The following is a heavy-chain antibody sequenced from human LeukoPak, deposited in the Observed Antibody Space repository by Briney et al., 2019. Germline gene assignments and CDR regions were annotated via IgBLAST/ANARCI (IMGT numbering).Heavy chain of an antibody. CDR3: SKARRHYDILTGYEY. V-gene: IGHV3-33*06. CDR1: GFTFSSYG. Sequence: GGSLRLSCAASGFTFSSYGMHWVRQAPGKALEWVAVIWYDGSNKYYADSVKGRFTISRDNSKNTLYLQMNSLRAEDTAVYYCSKARRHYDILTGYEYWGQGTLVTVSS. D-gene: IGHD3-9*01. J-gene: IGHJ4*02. CDR2: IWYDGSNK.